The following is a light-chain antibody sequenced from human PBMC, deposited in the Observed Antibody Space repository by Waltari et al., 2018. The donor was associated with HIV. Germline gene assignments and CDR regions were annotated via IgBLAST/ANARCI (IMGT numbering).Light chain of an antibody. V-gene: IGLV1-51*01. CDR3: ATWDSGLSAVV. Sequence: QSVLTQPPSVSATPGPKVTISCSGSSSNIGYHYVFWYQQLPGTAPKLLIYDNNKRPSGIPDRFSGSKSGTSATLGITGLQTGDEADYYCATWDSGLSAVVFGGGTKLTVL. CDR2: DNN. CDR1: SSNIGYHY. J-gene: IGLJ2*01.